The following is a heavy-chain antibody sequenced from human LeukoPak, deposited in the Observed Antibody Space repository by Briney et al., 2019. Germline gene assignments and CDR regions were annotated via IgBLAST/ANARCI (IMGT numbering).Heavy chain of an antibody. CDR2: ISCDGSNK. J-gene: IGHJ5*02. V-gene: IGHV3-30*04. Sequence: PGGSLRLSCAASGFTFSSYAMHWVRQAPGKGLEWVAVISCDGSNKYYADSVKGRFTISRDNSKNTLYLQMNSLRAEDTAVYYCAREVVVPAAIPLSCYFTGCHNWFDPWGQGTLVTVSS. CDR1: GFTFSSYA. CDR3: AREVVVPAAIPLSCYFTGCHNWFDP. D-gene: IGHD2-2*01.